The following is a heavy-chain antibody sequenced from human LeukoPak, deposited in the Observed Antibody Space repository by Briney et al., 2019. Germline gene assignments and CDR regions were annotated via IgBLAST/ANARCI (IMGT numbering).Heavy chain of an antibody. D-gene: IGHD3-9*01. CDR2: FNSDGSNT. J-gene: IGHJ4*02. CDR1: GFTFSSYW. V-gene: IGHV3-74*01. CDR3: ARGADSGYSSDN. Sequence: GGSLRLSCAASGFTFSSYWMHWVRQAPGKGLVWVSRFNSDGSNTRYADSVKGRFTISRDNAKNTLYLQMNSLRAEDTAVYYCARGADSGYSSDNWGQGALVSVSS.